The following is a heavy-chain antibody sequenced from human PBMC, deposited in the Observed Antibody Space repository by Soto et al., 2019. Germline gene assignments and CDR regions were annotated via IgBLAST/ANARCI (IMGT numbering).Heavy chain of an antibody. CDR3: ARWPTNYYDSSGYYDY. CDR1: GVSVSSGSYY. CDR2: IYYSGST. Sequence: SETLSLTCSVSGVSVSSGSYYWSWIRQPPGKGLEWIGYIYYSGSTNYNPSLKSRVTISVDTSKNQFSLKLNSVTAADTAVYYCARWPTNYYDSSGYYDYWGQGTLVTVSS. D-gene: IGHD3-22*01. J-gene: IGHJ4*02. V-gene: IGHV4-61*01.